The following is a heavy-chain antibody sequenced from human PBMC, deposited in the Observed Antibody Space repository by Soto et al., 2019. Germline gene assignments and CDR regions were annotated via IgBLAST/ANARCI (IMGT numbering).Heavy chain of an antibody. Sequence: PGGSLRLSCAASGFTFSSYSMNWVRQAPGKGLEWVSSISSSSSYIYYADSVKGRFTISRDNAKNSLYLQMNSLRAEDTAVYYFASAVEEWELLRHSVSDDYWGQGTLVTVSS. CDR2: ISSSSSYI. J-gene: IGHJ4*02. CDR1: GFTFSSYS. V-gene: IGHV3-21*01. D-gene: IGHD1-26*01. CDR3: ASAVEEWELLRHSVSDDY.